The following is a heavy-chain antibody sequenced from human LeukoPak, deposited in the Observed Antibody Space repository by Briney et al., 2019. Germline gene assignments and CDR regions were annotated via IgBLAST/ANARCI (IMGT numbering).Heavy chain of an antibody. CDR1: GFTFSSYA. V-gene: IGHV3-21*01. Sequence: GGSLRLSCAASGFTFSSYAMSWVRQAPGKGLEWVSSISSSSSYIYYADSVKGRFTISRDNAKNSLYLQMNSLRAEDTAVYYCARDPSSGDYGPYYFDYWGQGTLVTVSS. CDR2: ISSSSSYI. J-gene: IGHJ4*02. CDR3: ARDPSSGDYGPYYFDY. D-gene: IGHD4-17*01.